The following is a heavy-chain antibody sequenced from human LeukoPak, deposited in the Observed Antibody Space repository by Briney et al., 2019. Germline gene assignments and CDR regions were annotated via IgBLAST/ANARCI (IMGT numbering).Heavy chain of an antibody. D-gene: IGHD3-16*02. J-gene: IGHJ4*02. CDR2: ISGCGGST. CDR1: GFTLSSLV. V-gene: IGHV3-23*01. Sequence: GGSLRLSRAASGFTLSSLVMRCVRQAPGKGLEWVSGISGCGGSTYYANSVKSRCTISRDNSKNTLYLQMNSLRAEDTAVYYCAKDPELSLFDYCGRGTLITVS. CDR3: AKDPELSLFDY.